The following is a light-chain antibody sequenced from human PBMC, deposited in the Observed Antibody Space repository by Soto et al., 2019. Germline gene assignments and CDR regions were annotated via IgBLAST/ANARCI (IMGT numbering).Light chain of an antibody. CDR1: QSLSSSY. CDR2: GAS. Sequence: ENVLTQSPGTLSLSPGERATLSCRASQSLSSSYLAWYQQKPGQAPRLLIYGASSRATGIPDRFSGSGSGTDFTLTISRLEPEDFAVYYWQQFATSPLTFGGGTKVEIK. J-gene: IGKJ4*01. V-gene: IGKV3-20*01. CDR3: QQFATSPLT.